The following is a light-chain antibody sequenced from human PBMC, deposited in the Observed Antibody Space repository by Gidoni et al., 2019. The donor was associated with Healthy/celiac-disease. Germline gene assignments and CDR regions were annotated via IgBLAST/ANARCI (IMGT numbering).Light chain of an antibody. Sequence: DIQMTQSPSSLSASVGDRVTITCRARQSISSYLNWYQQKPGKAPKLLIYAASSWQSGVPSRFSGSGSGTDFTLTISSLQPEDFATYYCQQSYSTRWTFXQXTKVEIK. J-gene: IGKJ1*01. V-gene: IGKV1-39*01. CDR1: QSISSY. CDR2: AAS. CDR3: QQSYSTRWT.